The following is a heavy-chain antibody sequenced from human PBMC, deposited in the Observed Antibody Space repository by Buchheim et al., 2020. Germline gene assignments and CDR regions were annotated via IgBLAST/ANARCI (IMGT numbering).Heavy chain of an antibody. CDR1: GGSFSGYY. CDR2: VNHRGST. V-gene: IGHV4-34*01. Sequence: QVQLQQWGAGLLKPSETLSLTCAVYGGSFSGYYWSWIRQPPGKGLVWIGEVNHRGSTNYNPSLKSRVTTSVDTSKNQFSLKVNSVTAADTAVYYCARSRSGSFGGFDYWGQGTL. D-gene: IGHD3-10*01. CDR3: ARSRSGSFGGFDY. J-gene: IGHJ4*02.